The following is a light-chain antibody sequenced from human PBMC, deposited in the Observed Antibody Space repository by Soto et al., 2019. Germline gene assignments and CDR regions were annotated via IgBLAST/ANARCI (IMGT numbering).Light chain of an antibody. Sequence: DIQMTQSPSIVSASVGDRVTITCRASQPISSWLAWFQHKPGQPPKLLLYWASTRESGVPDRFSGSGSGTDFTLTISSLQAEDVAVYYCQQYYSNPELTFGGGTKVDIK. CDR3: QQYYSNPELT. J-gene: IGKJ4*01. V-gene: IGKV4-1*01. CDR2: WAS. CDR1: QPISSW.